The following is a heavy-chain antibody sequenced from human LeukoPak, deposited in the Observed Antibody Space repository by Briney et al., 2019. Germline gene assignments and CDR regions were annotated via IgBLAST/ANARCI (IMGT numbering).Heavy chain of an antibody. CDR2: LTSTGVLT. Sequence: GGPLRLSCAASGFTFRSYGMHWVRQAPGKGLEYVSGLTSTGVLTNYANSVKGRFTISRDNSRNTLFLQMDRLRDEDMAVYYCARGSGWYPGPRFDFWGQGTLVTVSS. J-gene: IGHJ4*01. D-gene: IGHD6-19*01. CDR1: GFTFRSYG. V-gene: IGHV3-64*01. CDR3: ARGSGWYPGPRFDF.